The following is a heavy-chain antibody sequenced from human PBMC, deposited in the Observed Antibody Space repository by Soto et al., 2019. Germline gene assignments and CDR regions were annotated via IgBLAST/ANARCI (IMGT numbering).Heavy chain of an antibody. D-gene: IGHD6-19*01. CDR3: ARDDQQWRLYYYYGMDV. CDR1: GFTFSSYA. Sequence: QVQLVESGGGVVQPGRSLRRSCAASGFTFSSYAMHWVRQAPGKGLEWVAVISYDGSNKYYADSVKGRFTISRDNSKNTLYLQMNSLRAEDTAVYYCARDDQQWRLYYYYGMDVWGQGTTVTVSS. V-gene: IGHV3-30-3*01. J-gene: IGHJ6*02. CDR2: ISYDGSNK.